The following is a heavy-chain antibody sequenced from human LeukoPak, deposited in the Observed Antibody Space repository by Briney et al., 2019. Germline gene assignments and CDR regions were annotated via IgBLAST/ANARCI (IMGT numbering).Heavy chain of an antibody. CDR2: IYYSGST. Sequence: SETLSLTCTVSGGSISSSSYYWGWIRQPPGKGLEWIGYIYYSGSTNYNPSLKSRVTISVDTSKNQFSLKLSSVTAADTAVYYCARVREMATSYFDYWGQGTLVTVSS. D-gene: IGHD5-24*01. J-gene: IGHJ4*02. V-gene: IGHV4-61*05. CDR1: GGSISSSSYY. CDR3: ARVREMATSYFDY.